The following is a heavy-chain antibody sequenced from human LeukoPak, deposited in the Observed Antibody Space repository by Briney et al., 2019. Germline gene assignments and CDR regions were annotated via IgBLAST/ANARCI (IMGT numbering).Heavy chain of an antibody. CDR1: GFTFSDYY. CDR2: ISSSGSTI. J-gene: IGHJ4*02. Sequence: GGSLRLSCAASGFTFSDYYMSWIRQAPGKGLEWVSYISSSGSTIYYADSVKGRFTISRDNAKNSLYLQMNSLRAEDTSVYYCAREWLVTPFDYWGQGTLVTVSS. V-gene: IGHV3-11*01. D-gene: IGHD6-19*01. CDR3: AREWLVTPFDY.